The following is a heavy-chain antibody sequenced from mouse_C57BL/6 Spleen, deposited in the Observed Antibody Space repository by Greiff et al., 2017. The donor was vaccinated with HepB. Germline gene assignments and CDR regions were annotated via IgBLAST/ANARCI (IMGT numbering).Heavy chain of an antibody. CDR3: ARGGLTGTFFAY. Sequence: QVQLKQPGAELVMPGASVKLSCKASGYTFTSYWMHWVKQRPGQGLEWIGAIDPSDSYTNYNQKFKGKSTLTVDKSSSTAYMQLSSLTSEDSAVYYCARGGLTGTFFAYWGQGTLVTVSA. D-gene: IGHD4-1*01. J-gene: IGHJ3*01. CDR2: IDPSDSYT. V-gene: IGHV1-69*01. CDR1: GYTFTSYW.